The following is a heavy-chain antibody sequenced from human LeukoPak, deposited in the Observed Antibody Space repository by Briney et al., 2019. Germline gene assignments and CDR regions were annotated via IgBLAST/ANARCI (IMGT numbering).Heavy chain of an antibody. J-gene: IGHJ6*02. V-gene: IGHV6-1*01. CDR1: GDSVSRSSAY. D-gene: IGHD3-16*01. Sequence: SQTLSLTCAISGDSVSRSSAYWNWFRQSPSRGLEWLGRTYYRSKWLNDYAASVKSRISVNPDTSKNHYSLQLNSVTPEDTAIYYCARGRMMSGMDVWGQGTAVTVSS. CDR3: ARGRMMSGMDV. CDR2: TYYRSKWLN.